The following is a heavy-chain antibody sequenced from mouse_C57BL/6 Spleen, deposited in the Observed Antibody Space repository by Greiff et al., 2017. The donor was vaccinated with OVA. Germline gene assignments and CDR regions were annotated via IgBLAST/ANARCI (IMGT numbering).Heavy chain of an antibody. J-gene: IGHJ3*01. D-gene: IGHD2-5*01. V-gene: IGHV3-6*01. Sequence: EVKLQESGPGLVKPSQSLSLTCSVTGYSITSGYYWNWIRQFPGNKLEWMGYISYDGSNNYNPSLKNRISITRDTSKNQFFLKLNSVTTEDTATYYCARDRAYYSNYVAYWGQGTLVTVSA. CDR2: ISYDGSN. CDR1: GYSITSGYY. CDR3: ARDRAYYSNYVAY.